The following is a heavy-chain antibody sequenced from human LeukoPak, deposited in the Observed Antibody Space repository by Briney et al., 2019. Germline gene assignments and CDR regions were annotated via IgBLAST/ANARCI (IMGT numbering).Heavy chain of an antibody. D-gene: IGHD3-9*01. CDR3: ARGEVLRYFDWFPPSSYYFDY. CDR1: GYTFTSYG. Sequence: GASVKVSCKASGYTFTSYGISWVRQAPGQGLEWMGWISAYNGNTNYAQKLQGRVTMTTDTSTSTAYMELRSLRSDDTAAYYCARGEVLRYFDWFPPSSYYFDYWGQGTLVTVSS. CDR2: ISAYNGNT. V-gene: IGHV1-18*01. J-gene: IGHJ4*02.